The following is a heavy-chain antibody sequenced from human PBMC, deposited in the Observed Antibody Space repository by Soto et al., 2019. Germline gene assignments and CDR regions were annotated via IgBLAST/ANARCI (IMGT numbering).Heavy chain of an antibody. D-gene: IGHD3-10*01. V-gene: IGHV2-5*02. Sequence: QITLKESGPSLVKPTQTLTLTCTFSGFSLTTSGVGVGWIRQPPGKALECLALIYWDDDKRYSPSLKSRLTITKDTSRNQVVLTVTNMDPVDTGTYYCAFVHYGSGKLNWGQGTLVTVSS. J-gene: IGHJ4*02. CDR1: GFSLTTSGVG. CDR2: IYWDDDK. CDR3: AFVHYGSGKLN.